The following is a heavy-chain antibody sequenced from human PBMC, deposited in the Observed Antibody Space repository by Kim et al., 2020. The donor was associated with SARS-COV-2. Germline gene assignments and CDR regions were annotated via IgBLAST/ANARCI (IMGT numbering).Heavy chain of an antibody. J-gene: IGHJ4*02. Sequence: SYPQKCRGRLTMTRDTSTSTVYMELSSLRSDDTAVYYCARDHSGGSYFDYWGQGTLVTVSS. D-gene: IGHD3-10*01. CDR3: ARDHSGGSYFDY. V-gene: IGHV1-46*01.